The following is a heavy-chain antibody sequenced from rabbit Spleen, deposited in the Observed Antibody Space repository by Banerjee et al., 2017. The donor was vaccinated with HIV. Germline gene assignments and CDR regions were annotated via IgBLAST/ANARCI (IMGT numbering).Heavy chain of an antibody. Sequence: QEQLVESGGGLVQPEGSLTLTCKAAGFDFSSSYYMCWVRQAPGKGPEWIACIYNGDGSTYYASWVNGRFTISRSTSLNTVTLQMTSLTAADTATYFCARNNVGAPGYGHAIALWGPGTLVTVS. CDR2: IYNGDGST. CDR1: GFDFSSSYY. D-gene: IGHD6-1*01. CDR3: ARNNVGAPGYGHAIAL. J-gene: IGHJ6*01. V-gene: IGHV1S47*01.